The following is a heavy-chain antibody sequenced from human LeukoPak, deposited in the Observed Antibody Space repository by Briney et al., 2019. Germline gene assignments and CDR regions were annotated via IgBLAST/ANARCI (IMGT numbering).Heavy chain of an antibody. CDR3: ARSWRDFTPSGLLFVFDI. Sequence: SVKVSCKASGGTFSSYAISWVRQAPGQGLEWMGGIIPIFGTANYAQKFQGRVTITADKSTSTAYMELSSLGSEDTAVYYCARSWRDFTPSGLLFVFDIWGQGTMVTVSS. CDR1: GGTFSSYA. D-gene: IGHD3-3*01. CDR2: IIPIFGTA. J-gene: IGHJ3*02. V-gene: IGHV1-69*06.